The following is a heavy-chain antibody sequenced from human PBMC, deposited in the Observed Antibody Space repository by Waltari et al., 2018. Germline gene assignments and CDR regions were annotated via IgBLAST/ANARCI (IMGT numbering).Heavy chain of an antibody. D-gene: IGHD1-20*01. J-gene: IGHJ4*02. V-gene: IGHV4-59*08. Sequence: QVQLQESGPGLVKPSETLSPTCSVPGGSLYNYFWNWIRQPPGKGLQWIGYIRHTGITKSNPSLNSRVTMAVDTSKSQISLRLTSVSATDTAVYFCARWDSPGRYFGDWGQGTPVTVSS. CDR3: ARWDSPGRYFGD. CDR2: IRHTGIT. CDR1: GGSLYNYF.